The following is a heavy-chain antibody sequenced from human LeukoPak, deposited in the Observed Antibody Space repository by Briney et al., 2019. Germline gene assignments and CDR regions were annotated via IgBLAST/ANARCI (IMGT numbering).Heavy chain of an antibody. Sequence: PSETLSLTCTVSGGSISSYYWSWIRQPAGKGLEWIGCIYTSGSTNYNPSLKSRVTMSVDTSKNRFSLKLSSVTAADTAVYYCARDLYSSSWYAFDYWGQGTLVTVSS. V-gene: IGHV4-4*07. D-gene: IGHD6-13*01. CDR2: IYTSGST. CDR3: ARDLYSSSWYAFDY. J-gene: IGHJ4*02. CDR1: GGSISSYY.